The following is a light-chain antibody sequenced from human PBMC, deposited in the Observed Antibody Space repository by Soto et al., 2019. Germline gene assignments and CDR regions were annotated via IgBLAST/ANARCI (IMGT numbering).Light chain of an antibody. CDR1: SSDVGAYNY. CDR2: DVS. Sequence: QSALTQPASVSGSPGQSITISCTGTSSDVGAYNYVSWYQHHPGKAPKLIIYDVSDRPSGVSNRFSASKSGSTASLTISGLQAEDEADYYCSSYTSSNTEVFGTGNKVTVL. J-gene: IGLJ1*01. V-gene: IGLV2-14*03. CDR3: SSYTSSNTEV.